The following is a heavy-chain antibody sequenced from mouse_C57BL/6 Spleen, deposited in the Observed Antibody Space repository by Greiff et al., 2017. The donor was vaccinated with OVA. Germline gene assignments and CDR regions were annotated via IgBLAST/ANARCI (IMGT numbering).Heavy chain of an antibody. V-gene: IGHV8-12*01. Sequence: QVTLKESGPGILQSSQTLSLTCSFSGFSLSTSGMGVSWIRQPSGKGLEWLAHIYWDDDKRYNPSLKSRLTISKDTSRNQVFLKITSVDTADTATYYCARRDLYYGSSPWYFDVWGTGTTVTVSS. CDR3: ARRDLYYGSSPWYFDV. D-gene: IGHD1-1*01. CDR2: IYWDDDK. J-gene: IGHJ1*03. CDR1: GFSLSTSGMG.